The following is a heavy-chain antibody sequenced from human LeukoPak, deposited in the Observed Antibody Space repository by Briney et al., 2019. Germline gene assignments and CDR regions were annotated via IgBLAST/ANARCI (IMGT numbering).Heavy chain of an antibody. V-gene: IGHV3-23*01. CDR1: GFTVSSYA. CDR2: ISGSGGRT. CDR3: AKGHGDYFQP. J-gene: IGHJ1*01. Sequence: GGSLRLSCAASGFTVSSYAMSWVRQPPGKGLEWVSAISGSGGRTYYAGSVKGRFTISRDNSKNTLYLQMNSLRAEDTAVYYCAKGHGDYFQPWGQGTLVTVSS.